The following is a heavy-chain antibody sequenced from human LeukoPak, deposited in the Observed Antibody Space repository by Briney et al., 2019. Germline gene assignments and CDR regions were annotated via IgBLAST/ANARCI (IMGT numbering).Heavy chain of an antibody. Sequence: SETLSLTCTVSGGSISSSSYYWGWIRQPPGKGLEWIGSIYYSGSTYYNPSLKSRVTISVATSKNQFSLKLSSVTAADTAVYYCARPYYYDSSFFDYWGQGTLVTVSS. V-gene: IGHV4-39*01. CDR2: IYYSGST. CDR1: GGSISSSSYY. CDR3: ARPYYYDSSFFDY. J-gene: IGHJ4*02. D-gene: IGHD3-22*01.